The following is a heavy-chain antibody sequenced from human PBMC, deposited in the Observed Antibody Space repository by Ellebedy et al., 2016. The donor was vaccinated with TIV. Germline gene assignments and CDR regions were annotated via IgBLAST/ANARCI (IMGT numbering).Heavy chain of an antibody. V-gene: IGHV3-23*01. J-gene: IGHJ6*02. CDR2: ISGSGGYT. CDR3: AKDRQNYYGVDV. Sequence: GESLKISCAASGFTFSTYAMNWVRRAPGKGLDWVSTISGSGGYTYYAASVKGRFTISRDNAKNTLYLHMNSLRAEDAAVYYCAKDRQNYYGVDVWGQGTTVTVSS. CDR1: GFTFSTYA.